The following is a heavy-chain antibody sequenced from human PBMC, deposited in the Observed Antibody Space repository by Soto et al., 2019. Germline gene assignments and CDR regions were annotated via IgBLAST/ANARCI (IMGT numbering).Heavy chain of an antibody. CDR1: GFTFSSYG. D-gene: IGHD6-19*01. J-gene: IGHJ4*02. V-gene: IGHV3-30*18. CDR2: ISYDGSNK. CDR3: AKGGYSSGWYGAY. Sequence: QVQLVESGGGVVQPGRSLGLSCAASGFTFSSYGMHWVRQAPGKGLEWVAVISYDGSNKYYADSVKGRFTISRDNSKNTLYLQMNSLRAEDTAVYYCAKGGYSSGWYGAYWGQGTLVTVSS.